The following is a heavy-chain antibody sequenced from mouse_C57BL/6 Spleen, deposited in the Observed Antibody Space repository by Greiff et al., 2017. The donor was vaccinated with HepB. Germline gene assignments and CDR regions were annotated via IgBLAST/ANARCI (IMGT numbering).Heavy chain of an antibody. CDR2: IDPTDSYT. V-gene: IGHV1-50*01. D-gene: IGHD1-1*01. Sequence: QVQLQQPGAELVKPGASVKLSCKASGYTFTSYWMQWVKQRPGQGLEWIGEIDPTDSYTNYNQKFKGKATLTVDTASSTACMPLSSLTSEDSAVYYCTPTYYYGSKYCYFDVWGTGTSVTVSS. CDR3: TPTYYYGSKYCYFDV. J-gene: IGHJ1*03. CDR1: GYTFTSYW.